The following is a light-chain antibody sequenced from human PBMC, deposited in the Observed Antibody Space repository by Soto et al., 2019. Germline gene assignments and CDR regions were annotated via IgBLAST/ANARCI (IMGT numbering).Light chain of an antibody. J-gene: IGKJ2*01. CDR1: QGISSY. CDR2: AAS. Sequence: DIQLTQSPSFLSASVGDRVTITCRASQGISSYLAWYQQKPGKAPKLLIYAASTLQSGVPSRFSGSGSGTEFTLTISSLQPEDFATYYCQQSYSQYTFGQGTKLEIK. V-gene: IGKV1-9*01. CDR3: QQSYSQYT.